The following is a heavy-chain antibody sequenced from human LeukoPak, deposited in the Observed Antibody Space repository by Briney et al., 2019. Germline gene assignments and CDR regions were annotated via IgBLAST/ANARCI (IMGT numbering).Heavy chain of an antibody. CDR2: ISPDGTGT. J-gene: IGHJ4*02. CDR1: GFTFSNYW. CDR3: ARTDY. Sequence: GGSLRLSCAASGFTFSNYWMHLVRRAPGKGLLWVSRISPDGTGTSYPDSVKGRFTISRDNAKNMLYLQMNSLRAEDTAVYYCARTDYWGQGTLVTVSS. V-gene: IGHV3-74*01.